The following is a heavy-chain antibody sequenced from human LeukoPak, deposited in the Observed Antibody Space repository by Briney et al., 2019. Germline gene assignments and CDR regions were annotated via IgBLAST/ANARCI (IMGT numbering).Heavy chain of an antibody. J-gene: IGHJ3*02. CDR2: ISSSGSTI. D-gene: IGHD6-13*01. CDR3: ARGNGQQLVEGDAFDI. Sequence: GRSLRLSCAASGFTFSSYAMHWVRQAPGKGLEWVSYISSSGSTIYYADSVKGRFTISRDNAKNSLYLQMNSLRAEDTAVYYCARGNGQQLVEGDAFDIWGQGTMVTVSS. V-gene: IGHV3-48*03. CDR1: GFTFSSYA.